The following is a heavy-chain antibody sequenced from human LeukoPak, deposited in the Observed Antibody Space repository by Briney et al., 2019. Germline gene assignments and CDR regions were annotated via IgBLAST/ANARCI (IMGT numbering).Heavy chain of an antibody. CDR1: GFTFSDYY. CDR2: IKQDGSER. J-gene: IGHJ4*02. V-gene: IGHV3-7*03. CDR3: ARDPNLYSGTYDTY. Sequence: PGGSLRLSCAASGFTFSDYYMSWVRQAPGKGLEWVANIKQDGSERYYVDSVRGRFTISRDNAKNSVFQQMNSLRAEDTAVYYCARDPNLYSGTYDTYWGQGTLVTVSS. D-gene: IGHD1-26*01.